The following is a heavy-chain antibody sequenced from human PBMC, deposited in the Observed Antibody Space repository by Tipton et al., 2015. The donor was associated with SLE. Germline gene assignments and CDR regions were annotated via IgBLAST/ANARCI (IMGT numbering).Heavy chain of an antibody. V-gene: IGHV4-59*11. CDR3: ARGLDM. CDR1: GGSISSHY. J-gene: IGHJ3*02. CDR2: IYYSGST. Sequence: TLSLTCTVSGGSISSHYWSWIRQPPGKGLEWIGYIYYSGSTNYNPSLKSRVTISVDTSKNQFSLKLSSVTAADTAVYYCARGLDMWGQVTMATVSS.